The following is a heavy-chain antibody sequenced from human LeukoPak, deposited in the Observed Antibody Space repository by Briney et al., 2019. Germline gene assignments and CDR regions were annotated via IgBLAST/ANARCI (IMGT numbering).Heavy chain of an antibody. CDR1: GGSFSGYY. D-gene: IGHD3-10*01. Sequence: SETLSLTCAVYGGSFSGYYWSWIRQPPGKGLEWIGEINHSGSTNYNPSLKSRVTISVDTSKNQFSLKLSSETAADTAVYYCARGRRLWFGELLRTHPSYFDYWGQGTLVTVSS. J-gene: IGHJ4*02. CDR3: ARGRRLWFGELLRTHPSYFDY. CDR2: INHSGST. V-gene: IGHV4-34*01.